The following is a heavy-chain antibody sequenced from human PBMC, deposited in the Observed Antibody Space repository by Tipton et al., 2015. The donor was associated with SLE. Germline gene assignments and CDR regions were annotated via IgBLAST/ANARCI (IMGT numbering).Heavy chain of an antibody. Sequence: QSGPAVKKPGASVKVSCKASGYTFTSYGISWVRQAPGQGLEWMGWISAYNGNTNYAQKLQVRVTMTTDTSTSTAYMELRSLRSDDTSEYYCARAWVGGGWADYWGQGALVTVSS. CDR1: GYTFTSYG. CDR3: ARAWVGGGWADY. V-gene: IGHV1-18*01. CDR2: ISAYNGNT. D-gene: IGHD6-19*01. J-gene: IGHJ4*02.